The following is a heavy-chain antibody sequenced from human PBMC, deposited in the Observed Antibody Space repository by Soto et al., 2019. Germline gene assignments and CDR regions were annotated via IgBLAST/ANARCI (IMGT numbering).Heavy chain of an antibody. CDR1: GWSFSGYY. CDR2: INHSGTI. D-gene: IGHD2-21*02. Sequence: NPSETLSLTCTVYGWSFSGYYWTWIRQPPGKGLEWIGEINHSGTINFNPSLKSRLTISLDTSKKHFSLKLSSVTDADTAAYYCARADRTLVTSYSLDVWGQGTTVTVSS. J-gene: IGHJ6*02. V-gene: IGHV4-34*01. CDR3: ARADRTLVTSYSLDV.